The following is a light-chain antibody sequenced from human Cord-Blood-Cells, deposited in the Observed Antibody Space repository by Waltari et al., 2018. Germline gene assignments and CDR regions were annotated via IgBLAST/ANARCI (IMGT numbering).Light chain of an antibody. Sequence: NVLTQSPGTLSLSPGERATLSCRASQSVSSSYLAWYQQKPGQAPRLLIYGASSRATGIPDRFSGSGSGTDFTLTISRLEPEDFAVYYCQQYGSWTFGQGTKVEIK. V-gene: IGKV3-20*01. CDR3: QQYGSWT. J-gene: IGKJ1*01. CDR2: GAS. CDR1: QSVSSSY.